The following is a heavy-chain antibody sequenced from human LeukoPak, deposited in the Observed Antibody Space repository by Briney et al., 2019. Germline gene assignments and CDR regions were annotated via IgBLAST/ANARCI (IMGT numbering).Heavy chain of an antibody. J-gene: IGHJ4*02. CDR2: IKEDGSEK. V-gene: IGHV3-7*01. D-gene: IGHD6-19*01. CDR1: GFTFSIYW. Sequence: GGSLRLSCAASGFTFSIYWMNWVRQAPGKGLEWVANIKEDGSEKYYVDSVKGRFTISRDNAKNSLYLQMNSLRAEDTAVYYCARGGGWYFDYWGQGTLVTVSS. CDR3: ARGGGWYFDY.